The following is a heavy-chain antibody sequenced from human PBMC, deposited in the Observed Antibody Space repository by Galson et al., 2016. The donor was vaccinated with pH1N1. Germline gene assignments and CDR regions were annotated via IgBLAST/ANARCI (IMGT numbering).Heavy chain of an antibody. CDR1: GDTFSSYA. J-gene: IGHJ4*02. Sequence: SVKVSCKASGDTFSSYAFSWVRQAPGQGLEWMGRIIGMFGTTNYAQNFQGRVTITADESTSTAYMELSSLTPEDTALYYCARAPGYNDSSAYYPAWGQGTLVTVSS. D-gene: IGHD3-22*01. V-gene: IGHV1-69*13. CDR3: ARAPGYNDSSAYYPA. CDR2: IIGMFGTT.